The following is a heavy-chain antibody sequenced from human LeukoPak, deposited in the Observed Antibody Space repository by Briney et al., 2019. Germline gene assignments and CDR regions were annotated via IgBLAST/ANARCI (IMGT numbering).Heavy chain of an antibody. Sequence: SETLSLTCTVSGGSISSYYWTWIRQPPGKGLEWIGNIYYSGSTNYNPSLKSRLTVSVDTSKNQFSLKLSSVTAADTAVYYCARDSFTWYYWGQGTLVTVSS. CDR3: ARDSFTWYY. CDR2: IYYSGST. CDR1: GGSISSYY. J-gene: IGHJ4*02. V-gene: IGHV4-59*01. D-gene: IGHD2-8*02.